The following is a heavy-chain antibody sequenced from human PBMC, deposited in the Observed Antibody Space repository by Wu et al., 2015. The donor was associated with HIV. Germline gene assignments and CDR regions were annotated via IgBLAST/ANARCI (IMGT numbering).Heavy chain of an antibody. CDR2: IIPIFGTA. D-gene: IGHD4-23*01. Sequence: QVQLVQSGAEVKKPGSSVKVSCKASGGTFSSYAISWVRQAPGQGLEWMGGIIPIFGTANYAQKFQGRVTITTDESTSTAYMELSSLRSEDTAVYYCARDFSDWVTTVVSSDYYYGMDVVGPRGPRSPSP. J-gene: IGHJ6*02. V-gene: IGHV1-69*05. CDR3: ARDFSDWVTTVVSSDYYYGMDV. CDR1: GGTFSSYA.